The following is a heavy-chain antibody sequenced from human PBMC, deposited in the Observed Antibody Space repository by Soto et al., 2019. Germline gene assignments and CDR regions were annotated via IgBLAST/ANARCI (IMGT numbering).Heavy chain of an antibody. J-gene: IGHJ3*02. D-gene: IGHD3-3*01. CDR1: GYSFTSYW. CDR2: IYPGDSDT. V-gene: IGHV5-51*01. CDR3: ARPLTIFGVVPPGAFDI. Sequence: GESLKISCKGSGYSFTSYWIGWVRQMPGKGLEWMGIIYPGDSDTRYSPSFQGQVTISADKSISTAYLQWSRLKASDTAMYYCARPLTIFGVVPPGAFDIWGQGTMVTVSS.